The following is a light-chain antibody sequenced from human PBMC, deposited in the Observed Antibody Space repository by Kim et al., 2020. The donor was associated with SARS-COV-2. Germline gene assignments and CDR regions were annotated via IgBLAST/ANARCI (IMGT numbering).Light chain of an antibody. Sequence: LGQTVRITCQGDSLRSYYASWYQQKPGQAPVLVIYGKNNRPSGIPDRFSGSSSGNTASLTITGAQAEDEADYYCNSRDSSGNHYVFGTRTKVTVL. CDR2: GKN. CDR3: NSRDSSGNHYV. V-gene: IGLV3-19*01. J-gene: IGLJ1*01. CDR1: SLRSYY.